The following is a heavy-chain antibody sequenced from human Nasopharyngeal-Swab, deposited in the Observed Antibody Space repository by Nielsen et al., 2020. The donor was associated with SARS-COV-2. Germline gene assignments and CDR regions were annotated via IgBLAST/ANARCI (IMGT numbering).Heavy chain of an antibody. CDR3: ARVESYYGSGSHMGDNWFYP. CDR1: GYTFTSYG. CDR2: ISAYNGNT. D-gene: IGHD3-10*01. Sequence: ASVKVSCKASGYTFTSYGISWVRQAPGQGLEWMGWISAYNGNTNYAQKLQGRVTMTTDTSTSTAYMELRSLRSDDTAVYYCARVESYYGSGSHMGDNWFYPWGQGTLVTVSS. J-gene: IGHJ5*02. V-gene: IGHV1-18*01.